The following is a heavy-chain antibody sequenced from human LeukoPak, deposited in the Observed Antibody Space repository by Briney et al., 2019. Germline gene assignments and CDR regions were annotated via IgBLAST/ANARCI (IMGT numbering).Heavy chain of an antibody. D-gene: IGHD1-26*01. CDR1: GGSISSNSYS. CDR2: MSYSGST. Sequence: SETLSLTCTVSGGSISSNSYSWGWIRQPPGKGLEWIASMSYSGSTYYNPSLKSRVTISVDTSRNQFSLKLSSVTAADTAVYYCARTGKKMVGAIDYWGQGTLVTVSS. V-gene: IGHV4-39*07. J-gene: IGHJ4*02. CDR3: ARTGKKMVGAIDY.